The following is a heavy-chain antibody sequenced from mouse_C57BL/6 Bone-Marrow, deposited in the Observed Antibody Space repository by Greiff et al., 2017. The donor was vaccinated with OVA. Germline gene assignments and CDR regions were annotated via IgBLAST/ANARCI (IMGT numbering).Heavy chain of an antibody. CDR3: VSLYYGNLFDY. V-gene: IGHV10-1*01. D-gene: IGHD2-1*01. J-gene: IGHJ2*01. CDR1: GFSFNTYA. Sequence: EVKLEESGGGLVQPKGSLKLSCAASGFSFNTYAMNWVRQAPGKGLEWVARIRSKSNNYATYYADSVKDRFTISRDDSESMLYLQMNNLKTEDTAMYYCVSLYYGNLFDYWGQGTTLTVSS. CDR2: IRSKSNNYAT.